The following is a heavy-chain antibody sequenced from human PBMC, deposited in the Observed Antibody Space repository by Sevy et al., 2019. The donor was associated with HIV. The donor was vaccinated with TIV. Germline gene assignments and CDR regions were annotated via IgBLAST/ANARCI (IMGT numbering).Heavy chain of an antibody. CDR3: ARAYSSSSHYYYYGMDV. CDR2: MNPNRGNT. V-gene: IGHV1-8*01. Sequence: ASVKVSCKASGYTFTSYDINWVRQATGQGLEWMGWMNPNRGNTGYGQKFQGRVPMTRNTSISTAYMELSSLGSEDTAVYYCARAYSSSSHYYYYGMDVWGQGTTVTVSS. J-gene: IGHJ6*02. D-gene: IGHD6-6*01. CDR1: GYTFTSYD.